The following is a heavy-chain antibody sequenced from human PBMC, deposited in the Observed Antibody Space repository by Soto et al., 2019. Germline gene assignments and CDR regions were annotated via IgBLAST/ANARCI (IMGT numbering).Heavy chain of an antibody. J-gene: IGHJ6*03. CDR3: ASTSIAVAGNYYYYYMDV. Sequence: ASVKVSCKASGYTFTSYAMHWVRQAPGQRLEWMGWINAGNGNTKYSQKFQGRVTITRDTSASTAYMELSSLRSEDTAVYYCASTSIAVAGNYYYYYMDVWGKGTTVTVSS. V-gene: IGHV1-3*01. CDR1: GYTFTSYA. CDR2: INAGNGNT. D-gene: IGHD6-19*01.